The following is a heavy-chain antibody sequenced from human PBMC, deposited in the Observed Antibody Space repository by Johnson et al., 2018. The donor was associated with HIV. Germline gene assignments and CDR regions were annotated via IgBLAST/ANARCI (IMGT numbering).Heavy chain of an antibody. CDR3: AKGLTLRGSYYDAFDI. CDR1: GFTFSSYG. J-gene: IGHJ3*02. D-gene: IGHD1-26*01. Sequence: VQLVESGGGVVQPGRSLRLSCAASGFTFSSYGMHWVRQAPGKGLEWVAVISYDGSNKYYADSVKGRFTISRDNSKNTLYLQMNSLRAEDTAVYYCAKGLTLRGSYYDAFDIWGQGTMVTVSS. V-gene: IGHV3-30*18. CDR2: ISYDGSNK.